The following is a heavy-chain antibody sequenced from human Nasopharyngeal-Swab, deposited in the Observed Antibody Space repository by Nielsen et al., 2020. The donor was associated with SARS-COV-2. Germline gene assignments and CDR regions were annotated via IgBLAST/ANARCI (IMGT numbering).Heavy chain of an antibody. J-gene: IGHJ4*02. CDR2: ISYDGNYK. CDR1: GFTFSNYA. Sequence: SGFTFSNYAMHWVRQAPGKELEWMAVISYDGNYKYYADSVKGRFTISRDNSKNTVFLQMNSLRAEDTAVYYCAKDRAWGLDYWGQGTLVTVSS. CDR3: AKDRAWGLDY. V-gene: IGHV3-30*18. D-gene: IGHD1-26*01.